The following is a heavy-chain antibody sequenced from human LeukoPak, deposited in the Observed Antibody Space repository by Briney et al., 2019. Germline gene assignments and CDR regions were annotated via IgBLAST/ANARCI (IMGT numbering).Heavy chain of an antibody. CDR3: ARGQQLVTEDYYFDY. D-gene: IGHD6-13*01. CDR1: GGTFSSYA. V-gene: IGHV1-69*05. J-gene: IGHJ4*02. Sequence: SVKVSCKASGGTFSSYAISWVRQAPGQGLEWMGGIIPILGTANYAQKFQGRVTITTDESTSTAYMELSSLRSEDTAVYYCARGQQLVTEDYYFDYWGQGTLVTVSS. CDR2: IIPILGTA.